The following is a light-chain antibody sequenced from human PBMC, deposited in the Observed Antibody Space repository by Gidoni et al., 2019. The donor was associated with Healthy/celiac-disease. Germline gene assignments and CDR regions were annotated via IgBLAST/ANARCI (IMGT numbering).Light chain of an antibody. Sequence: QSVLTQPPSVAGAPGQRVTISCTGSSSNIGSGYAVPWYQHLPGTAPNLLIYGNNNRPSGVPDRFSGSKSGTSASLAITGLQAEDEGDFYCQSYDSSLSGVVFGGGTKLTVL. V-gene: IGLV1-40*01. CDR2: GNN. J-gene: IGLJ2*01. CDR1: SSNIGSGYA. CDR3: QSYDSSLSGVV.